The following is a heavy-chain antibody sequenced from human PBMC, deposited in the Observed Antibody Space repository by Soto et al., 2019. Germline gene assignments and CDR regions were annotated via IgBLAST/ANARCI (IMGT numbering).Heavy chain of an antibody. V-gene: IGHV2-5*02. J-gene: IGHJ4*02. Sequence: QITLKESGPTLVKPTQTLTLTCTFSGFSLSTSGVGVGWIRQPPGKALEWLALIYWDDDERFSPSLKSRLTITKDTSKNQVVLTMTNMDPVDTATYYCAHRQRYYYESSPYWIFAYWGQGTLVTVSS. CDR1: GFSLSTSGVG. D-gene: IGHD3-22*01. CDR2: IYWDDDE. CDR3: AHRQRYYYESSPYWIFAY.